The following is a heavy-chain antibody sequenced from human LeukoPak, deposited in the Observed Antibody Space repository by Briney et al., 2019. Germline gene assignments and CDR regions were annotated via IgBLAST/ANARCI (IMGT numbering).Heavy chain of an antibody. CDR3: AREVEFSGSTDYFDY. J-gene: IGHJ4*02. D-gene: IGHD6-6*01. CDR2: MNTNSGNT. CDR1: GYTFTSYD. V-gene: IGHV1-8*01. Sequence: ASVKVSCKASGYTFTSYDINWVRQAPGEGLEWRGWMNTNSGNTAYAQKFQGRVTMTRNTSISTAYMELSSLRSEVTAVYYCAREVEFSGSTDYFDYWGQGTLVTVSS.